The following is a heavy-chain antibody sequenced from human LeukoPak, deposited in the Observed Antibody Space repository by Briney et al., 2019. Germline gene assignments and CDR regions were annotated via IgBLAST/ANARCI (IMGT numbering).Heavy chain of an antibody. Sequence: GGSLRLSCAASGFTFSSYAMSWVRQAPGKGLEWVSSISSSSSYIYYADSVKGRFTISRDNAKNSLYLQMNSLRAEDTAVYYCARARSSTRTRDGMDVWGQGTTVTVSS. J-gene: IGHJ6*02. CDR1: GFTFSSYA. V-gene: IGHV3-21*01. CDR3: ARARSSTRTRDGMDV. CDR2: ISSSSSYI. D-gene: IGHD2-2*01.